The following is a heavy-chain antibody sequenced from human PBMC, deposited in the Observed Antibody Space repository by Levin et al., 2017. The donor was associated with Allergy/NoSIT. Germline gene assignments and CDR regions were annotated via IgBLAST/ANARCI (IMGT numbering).Heavy chain of an antibody. Sequence: PGGSLRLSCAVSVFPFIDHYIAFFLPSPLKGLEWVGRIRTKAYSYATEYVASVKGKFTISRDDSKNSLYLQMNSLTIEDTAVYYCLKMGRNYQPDYWGRGTLVTVSS. CDR2: IRTKAYSYAT. V-gene: IGHV3-72*01. J-gene: IGHJ4*02. D-gene: IGHD1-1*01. CDR3: LKMGRNYQPDY. CDR1: VFPFIDHY.